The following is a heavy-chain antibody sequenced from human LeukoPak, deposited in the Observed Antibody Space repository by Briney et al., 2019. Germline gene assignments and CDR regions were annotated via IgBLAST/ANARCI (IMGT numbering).Heavy chain of an antibody. Sequence: PGGSLRLSCAASGFTFSSYAMSWVRQAPGKGLEWVSGISGSGGSTYYADSVKGRFTISRDNSKNTLYLQMNSLRAEDTAVYYCAKGRNTQRDTSRAFDPWGQGTLVTVSS. CDR3: AKGRNTQRDTSRAFDP. CDR2: ISGSGGST. V-gene: IGHV3-23*01. D-gene: IGHD5-18*01. J-gene: IGHJ5*02. CDR1: GFTFSSYA.